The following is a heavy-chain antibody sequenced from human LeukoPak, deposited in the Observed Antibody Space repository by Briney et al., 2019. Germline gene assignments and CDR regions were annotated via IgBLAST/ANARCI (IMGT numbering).Heavy chain of an antibody. J-gene: IGHJ6*03. CDR1: GYTFTSYY. V-gene: IGHV1-46*03. CDR3: ARSGDSSGYPVYYYMDV. CDR2: INPSGGST. Sequence: ASVKVSCKASGYTFTSYYMHWVRQAPGQGLEWMGIINPSGGSTSYAQKFQGRVTMTRDTSTSTVYMELSSLGSEDTAVYYCARSGDSSGYPVYYYMDVWGKGTTVTVSS. D-gene: IGHD3-22*01.